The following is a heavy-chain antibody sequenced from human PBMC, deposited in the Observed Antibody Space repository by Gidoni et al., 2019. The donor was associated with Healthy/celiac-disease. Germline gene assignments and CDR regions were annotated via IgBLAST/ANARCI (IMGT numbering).Heavy chain of an antibody. CDR2: IYYSGST. D-gene: IGHD6-19*01. J-gene: IGHJ4*02. V-gene: IGHV4-39*01. CDR1: GGSISSSSYY. CDR3: ARLDSSGSSF. Sequence: QLQLQESGPGLVKPSETLSLTCTVPGGSISSSSYYWGWLPQPPGKGLEWIGSIYYSGSTYYNPSLKSRVTISVDTSKNQFSLKLSSVTAADTAVYYCARLDSSGSSFWGQGTLVTVSS.